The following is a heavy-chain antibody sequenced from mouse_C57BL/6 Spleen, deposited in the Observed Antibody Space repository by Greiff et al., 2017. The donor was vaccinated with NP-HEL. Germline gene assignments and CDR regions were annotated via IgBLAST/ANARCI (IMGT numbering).Heavy chain of an antibody. Sequence: VKVVESGAELMKPGASVKLSCKATGYTFTGYWIEWVKQRPGHGLEWIGEILPGSGSTNYNEKFKGKATFTADTSSNTAYMQLSSLTTEDSAIYYCASLTTVVARGFDYWGQGTTLTVSS. CDR1: GYTFTGYW. V-gene: IGHV1-9*01. D-gene: IGHD1-1*01. CDR2: ILPGSGST. J-gene: IGHJ2*01. CDR3: ASLTTVVARGFDY.